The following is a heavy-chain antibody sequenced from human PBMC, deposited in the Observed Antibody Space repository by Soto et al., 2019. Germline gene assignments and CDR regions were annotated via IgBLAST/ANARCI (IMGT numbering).Heavy chain of an antibody. J-gene: IGHJ4*02. D-gene: IGHD3-22*01. CDR3: TTSQRKYYYDSSGYLDY. Sequence: GKGLEWVGRIKSKTDGGTTDYAAPVKGRFTISRDDSKNTLYLQMNSLKTEDTAVYYCTTSQRKYYYDSSGYLDYWGQGTLVSVS. V-gene: IGHV3-15*07. CDR2: IKSKTDGGTT.